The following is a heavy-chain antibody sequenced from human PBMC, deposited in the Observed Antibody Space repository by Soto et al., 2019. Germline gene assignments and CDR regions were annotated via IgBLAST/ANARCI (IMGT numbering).Heavy chain of an antibody. J-gene: IGHJ6*03. D-gene: IGHD3-10*01. Sequence: SETLSLTCTVSGGSISSSSYYWGWIRQPPGKGLEWIGSIYYSGSTYYNPSLKSRVTTSVDTSKNQFSLKLSSVTAADTAVYYCARQKWYYGSGSYSAYYYYMDVWGKGTTVTVYS. CDR1: GGSISSSSYY. CDR2: IYYSGST. V-gene: IGHV4-39*01. CDR3: ARQKWYYGSGSYSAYYYYMDV.